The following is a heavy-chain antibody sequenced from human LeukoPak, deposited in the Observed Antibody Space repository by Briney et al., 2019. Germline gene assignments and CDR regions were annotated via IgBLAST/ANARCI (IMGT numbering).Heavy chain of an antibody. J-gene: IGHJ3*02. V-gene: IGHV3-7*03. CDR2: IKKDGSEK. CDR3: ATDHGSGSWNYYAKTFDI. Sequence: PGGSLRLSCVISGFTFSSYSMNWVRQAPGKGLDWVANIKKDGSEKYYVDSVRGRFTITRDNAKNSLFLQMNSLRAEDTAVYYCATDHGSGSWNYYAKTFDIWGRGTMVTVSS. CDR1: GFTFSSYS. D-gene: IGHD3-10*01.